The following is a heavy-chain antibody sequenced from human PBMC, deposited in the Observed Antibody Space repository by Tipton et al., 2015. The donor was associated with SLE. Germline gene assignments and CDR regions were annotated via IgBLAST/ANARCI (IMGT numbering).Heavy chain of an antibody. Sequence: GLVKPSETLSLTCSVSGVSINNYYWSWIRQPPGKGLECIGYIYYSSYTNYNPSLKIRVNISIDTSKNQFSLRMSSVTAADTAVYYCARGRRVEAMEPFFDYWGQGILITVSS. J-gene: IGHJ4*02. CDR1: GVSINNYY. D-gene: IGHD1-1*01. V-gene: IGHV4-59*01. CDR2: IYYSSYT. CDR3: ARGRRVEAMEPFFDY.